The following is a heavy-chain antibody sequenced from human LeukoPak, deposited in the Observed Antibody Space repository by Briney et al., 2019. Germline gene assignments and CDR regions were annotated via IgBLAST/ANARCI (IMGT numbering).Heavy chain of an antibody. CDR1: GYTFTGYY. Sequence: GASVKVSCKASGYTFTGYYMHWVRQAPGQGLEWMGWINPNSGGTNYEQKFQGRVTMTRDTSISTAYMELSRLRSDDTAVYYCASFLDYGSGSYIFNYWGQGTLVTVSS. V-gene: IGHV1-2*02. D-gene: IGHD3-10*01. CDR3: ASFLDYGSGSYIFNY. J-gene: IGHJ4*02. CDR2: INPNSGGT.